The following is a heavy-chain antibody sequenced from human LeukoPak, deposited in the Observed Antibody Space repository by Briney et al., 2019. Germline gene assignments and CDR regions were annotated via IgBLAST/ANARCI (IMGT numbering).Heavy chain of an antibody. V-gene: IGHV4-4*07. CDR1: GGSISGYY. Sequence: SETLSLTXTVSGGSISGYYWSWIRQPAGKGLEWIGRIYTSGNTNYNPSLKSRLTMSVDTSKNQFSLRLSSVTAADTAVYYCARQSDSSGYYYLGAFDFWGQGTMVTVSS. CDR3: ARQSDSSGYYYLGAFDF. D-gene: IGHD3-22*01. J-gene: IGHJ3*01. CDR2: IYTSGNT.